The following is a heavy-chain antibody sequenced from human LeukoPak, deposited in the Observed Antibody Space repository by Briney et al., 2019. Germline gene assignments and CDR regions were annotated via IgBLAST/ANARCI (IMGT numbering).Heavy chain of an antibody. J-gene: IGHJ5*02. CDR3: ARGGPNWCSSTGCYSARHWFDP. Sequence: SETLSLTCAVYGGSFSGYYWSWIRQPPGKGLEWIGEINHSGSTNYNPSLKSRVTISVDTSKNQFSLKLSSVTAADTAVYYCARGGPNWCSSTGCYSARHWFDPWGQGTLVTVSS. V-gene: IGHV4-34*01. CDR1: GGSFSGYY. CDR2: INHSGST. D-gene: IGHD2-2*01.